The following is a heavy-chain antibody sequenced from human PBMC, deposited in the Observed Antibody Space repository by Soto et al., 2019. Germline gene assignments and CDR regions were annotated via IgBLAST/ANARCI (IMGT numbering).Heavy chain of an antibody. Sequence: PSETLSLTCTVSGGSISSGGYYWSWIRQHPGKGLEWIGYIYYSGSTYYNPSLKSRVTISVDTSKNQFSLKLSSVTAADTAVYYCASGYGSGSYSAGYWGQGTLVTVSS. V-gene: IGHV4-31*03. CDR2: IYYSGST. D-gene: IGHD3-10*01. J-gene: IGHJ4*02. CDR3: ASGYGSGSYSAGY. CDR1: GGSISSGGYY.